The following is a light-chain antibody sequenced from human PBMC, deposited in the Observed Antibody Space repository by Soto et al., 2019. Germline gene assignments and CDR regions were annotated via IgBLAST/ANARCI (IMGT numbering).Light chain of an antibody. Sequence: EVVLTQSPATLSLSPGERATLSCRASQSVRTYLAWYQQKPGQAPRLLIHDASSRATGIPARFSGSGSGTDFTLTISSLEPEDFAVYYCQQRTNWPSSTFGQGTRLAI. J-gene: IGKJ5*01. CDR1: QSVRTY. V-gene: IGKV3-11*01. CDR3: QQRTNWPSST. CDR2: DAS.